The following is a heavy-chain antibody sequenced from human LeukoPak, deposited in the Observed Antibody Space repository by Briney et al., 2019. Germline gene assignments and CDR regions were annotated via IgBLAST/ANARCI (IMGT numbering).Heavy chain of an antibody. Sequence: GGSLRLSCAVSGITLSNYGMSWVRQALGKGLQWVAGISDRGGSTNYADSVKGRFTISRDNSKNTLYLQMNSLRAEDTAVYFCAKRGVVIRAVIIVGFHKEAYYFDYWGQGALVTVSS. CDR1: GITLSNYG. D-gene: IGHD3-10*01. J-gene: IGHJ4*02. V-gene: IGHV3-23*01. CDR3: AKRGVVIRAVIIVGFHKEAYYFDY. CDR2: ISDRGGST.